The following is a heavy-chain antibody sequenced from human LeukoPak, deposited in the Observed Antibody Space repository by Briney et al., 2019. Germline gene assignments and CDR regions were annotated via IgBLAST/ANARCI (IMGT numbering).Heavy chain of an antibody. Sequence: PGGSLRLSCAASGFSFTTYWTSWVRQAPGKGLEWVANIKQDGTEKYYVDSVKGRFTISRDNSKNTLYLQMNSLRAEDTAVYYCAKSGALKWAYWGQGTLVTVSS. CDR2: IKQDGTEK. D-gene: IGHD2-8*01. CDR3: AKSGALKWAY. V-gene: IGHV3-7*03. J-gene: IGHJ4*02. CDR1: GFSFTTYW.